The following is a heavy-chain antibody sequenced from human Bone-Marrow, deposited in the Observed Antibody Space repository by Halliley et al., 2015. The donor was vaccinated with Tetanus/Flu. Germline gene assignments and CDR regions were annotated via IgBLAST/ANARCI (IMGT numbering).Heavy chain of an antibody. Sequence: KWNRGSTDYADSVKGRFSISRDNADNALYLQMNSLRVEDTALYYCARGLYRGRLGDLSFLVYWGRGTLVAVSS. CDR2: KWNRGST. D-gene: IGHD3-16*02. CDR3: ARGLYRGRLGDLSFLVY. J-gene: IGHJ4*02. V-gene: IGHV3-20*03.